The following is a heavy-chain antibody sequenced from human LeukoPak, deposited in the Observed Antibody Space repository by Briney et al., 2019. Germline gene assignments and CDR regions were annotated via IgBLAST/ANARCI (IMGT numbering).Heavy chain of an antibody. Sequence: SETLSLTCAVYGGSFSGYYWSWIRQPPGKGLEWIGEINHSGSTNYNPSLKSRVTISVDTSKNQFSLKLSSATAADTAVYYCARGLPRFRGFFNWFDPWGQGTLVTVSS. CDR2: INHSGST. CDR1: GGSFSGYY. CDR3: ARGLPRFRGFFNWFDP. J-gene: IGHJ5*02. V-gene: IGHV4-34*01. D-gene: IGHD3-10*01.